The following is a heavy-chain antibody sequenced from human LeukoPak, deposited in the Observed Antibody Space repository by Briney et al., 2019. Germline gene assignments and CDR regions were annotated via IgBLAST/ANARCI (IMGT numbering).Heavy chain of an antibody. J-gene: IGHJ4*02. CDR2: ISSDSSRE. D-gene: IGHD3-9*01. CDR1: GFSFNTYC. Sequence: GGSLRLSCAASGFSFNTYCMNGVRQAPGKGLEWVSYISSDSSREYYADSVKGRFTVSRDNAKNSLYLQMNSLRAEDTAVYYCARDIVPTTIRKAACGYWGQGSLVTVSS. CDR3: ARDIVPTTIRKAACGY. V-gene: IGHV3-48*01.